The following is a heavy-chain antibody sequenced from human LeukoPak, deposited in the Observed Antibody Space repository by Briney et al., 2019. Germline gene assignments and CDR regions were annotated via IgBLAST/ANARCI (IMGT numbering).Heavy chain of an antibody. D-gene: IGHD3-10*01. J-gene: IGHJ4*02. CDR2: ISSSSSYI. Sequence: GGSLRLSCAASGFTFSSYSMNWVRQAPGKGLEWVSSISSSSSYIYYADSAKGRFTISRDNAKNSLYLQMNRLRAEDTAVYYCARWVLWFGEYYFDYWGQGTLVTVSS. CDR3: ARWVLWFGEYYFDY. CDR1: GFTFSSYS. V-gene: IGHV3-21*01.